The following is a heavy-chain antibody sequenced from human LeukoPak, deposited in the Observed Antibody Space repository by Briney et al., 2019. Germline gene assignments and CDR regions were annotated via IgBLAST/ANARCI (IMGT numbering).Heavy chain of an antibody. J-gene: IGHJ4*02. CDR2: IYYSGST. D-gene: IGHD2-8*01. CDR3: ARGDIVLMVYAMVFDY. Sequence: SETLSLTCTVSGGSVSSGNYYWSWIRQPPGKGLEWIGYIYYSGSTNYNPSLKSRVTISVDTSKNQFSLKLSSVTAADTAVYYCARGDIVLMVYAMVFDYWGQGTLVTVSS. V-gene: IGHV4-61*01. CDR1: GGSVSSGNYY.